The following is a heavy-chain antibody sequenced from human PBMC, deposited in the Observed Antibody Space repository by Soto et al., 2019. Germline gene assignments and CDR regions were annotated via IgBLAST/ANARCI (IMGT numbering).Heavy chain of an antibody. CDR3: ARMGRGYCSGGSCPSYYYYGMDV. J-gene: IGHJ6*02. CDR1: GFSLSTSGMC. CDR2: IDWDDDK. D-gene: IGHD2-15*01. Sequence: SGPTLVNPTQTLTPTCTFSGFSLSTSGMCVSWIRQPPGKALEWLALIDWDDDKYYSTSLKTRLTISKYTSKNQVVLTMTNMDPVDTATYYCARMGRGYCSGGSCPSYYYYGMDVWGQGTTVTVSS. V-gene: IGHV2-70*01.